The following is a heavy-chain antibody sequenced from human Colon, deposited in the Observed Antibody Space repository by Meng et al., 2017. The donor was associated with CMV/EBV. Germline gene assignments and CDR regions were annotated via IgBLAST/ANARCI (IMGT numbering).Heavy chain of an antibody. V-gene: IGHV3-30*02. D-gene: IGHD1-26*01. J-gene: IGHJ4*02. CDR2: IRYDESNE. Sequence: GGSLRLSCAASGFTFSSYGMHWVRQAPGKGLEWVAFIRYDESNEKYSDSVKGRFTISRDNSRNNLYLQMNSLRTEDTALYYCATTAGVGRPFDYWGQGTLVTVSS. CDR1: GFTFSSYG. CDR3: ATTAGVGRPFDY.